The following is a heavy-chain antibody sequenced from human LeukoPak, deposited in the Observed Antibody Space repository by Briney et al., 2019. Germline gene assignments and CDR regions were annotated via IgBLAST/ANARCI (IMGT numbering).Heavy chain of an antibody. V-gene: IGHV3-7*01. J-gene: IGHJ3*02. Sequence: GGSLRLSCAASGFTFSSYWMSWVRQAPGKGLEWVANIKEDGGEKYSVDSVKGRFTISRDNAMNSLYLEMNSLRAEDTALYYCARAGLHCTNGVCYDAFDIWGQGTLVTVSS. CDR3: ARAGLHCTNGVCYDAFDI. CDR2: IKEDGGEK. D-gene: IGHD2-8*01. CDR1: GFTFSSYW.